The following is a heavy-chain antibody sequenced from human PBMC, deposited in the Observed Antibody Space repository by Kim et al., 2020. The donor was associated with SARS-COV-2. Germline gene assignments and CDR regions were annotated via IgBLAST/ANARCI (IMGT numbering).Heavy chain of an antibody. V-gene: IGHV4-38-2*02. CDR1: DYSITSGYY. CDR2: VYHSGST. D-gene: IGHD3-10*01. CDR3: ASHYYRSGKCN. Sequence: SETLSLTCTVSDYSITSGYYWGWIRQPPGKGLEWIGSVYHSGSTYYNPSLKSRVTISVHTSKNEFSLKLRSVTAADTAVYYCASHYYRSGKCNWGQGTLVTVSS. J-gene: IGHJ1*01.